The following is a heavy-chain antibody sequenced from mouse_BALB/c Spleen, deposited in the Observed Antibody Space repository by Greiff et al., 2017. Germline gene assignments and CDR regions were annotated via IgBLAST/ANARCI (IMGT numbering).Heavy chain of an antibody. Sequence: EVKLMESGGGFVKPGGSLKLSCAASGFTFSSYAMSWVRQTPEKRLEWVASISSGGSTYYPDSVKGRFTISRDNARNILYLQMSSLRSEDTAMYYCAPVGGYFDYWGQGTTLTVSS. D-gene: IGHD1-3*01. V-gene: IGHV5-6-5*01. CDR3: APVGGYFDY. J-gene: IGHJ2*01. CDR1: GFTFSSYA. CDR2: ISSGGST.